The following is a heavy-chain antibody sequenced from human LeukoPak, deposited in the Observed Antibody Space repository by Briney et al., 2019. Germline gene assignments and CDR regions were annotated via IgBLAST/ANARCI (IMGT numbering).Heavy chain of an antibody. Sequence: SETLSLTCSVSNGSISSYYWGWIRQPPGKGLEWIGSIYYSGNTYYNASLKSQVSISIDTSKNQFSLRLTSVTAADTAVYYCARQTGSGLFILPGGQGTLVTVSS. CDR3: ARQTGSGLFILP. J-gene: IGHJ4*02. CDR2: IYYSGNT. D-gene: IGHD3/OR15-3a*01. CDR1: NGSISSYY. V-gene: IGHV4-39*01.